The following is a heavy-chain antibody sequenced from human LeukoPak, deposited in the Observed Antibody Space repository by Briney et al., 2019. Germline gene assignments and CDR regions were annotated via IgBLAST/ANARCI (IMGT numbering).Heavy chain of an antibody. CDR3: ARLVRISSTPRPSWFDP. D-gene: IGHD6-13*01. V-gene: IGHV5-51*01. Sequence: GESLKISCKGSGYSFTSYWIGWVRQMPGKGLEWMGIIYPGDSDTRYNPSFQRQVTISADKSISTADLQWSSLKASDTAMYYCARLVRISSTPRPSWFDPWGQGTLVTVSS. CDR2: IYPGDSDT. J-gene: IGHJ5*02. CDR1: GYSFTSYW.